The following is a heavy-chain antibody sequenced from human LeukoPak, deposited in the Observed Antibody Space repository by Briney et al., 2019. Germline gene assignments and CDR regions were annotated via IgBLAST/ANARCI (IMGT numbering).Heavy chain of an antibody. V-gene: IGHV3-15*01. CDR1: GFTFSNAW. CDR2: IKRKTDGGTT. J-gene: IGHJ4*02. CDR3: TTFNYYDSSGYDGYFDY. D-gene: IGHD3-22*01. Sequence: GGSLRLSCAASGFTFSNAWMSWVRQAPGKGLEGVGRIKRKTDGGTTDYAAPVKGRFTISRDDSKNTLYLQMNSLKTEDTAVYYCTTFNYYDSSGYDGYFDYWGQGTLVTVSS.